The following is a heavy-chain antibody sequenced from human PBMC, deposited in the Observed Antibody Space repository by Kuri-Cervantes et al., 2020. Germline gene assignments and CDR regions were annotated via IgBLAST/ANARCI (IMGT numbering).Heavy chain of an antibody. D-gene: IGHD3-3*01. CDR3: ARDRSERITIFGVVTEYWYFDL. J-gene: IGHJ2*01. Sequence: LRLSCAVSGGSLSIGDYSWNWIRQPPGRDLEWIGKIYYSGTTQYNPSLKSRVTISVDRSENQFSLKLSSVTAADTAVYYCARDRSERITIFGVVTEYWYFDLWGRGTLVTVSS. CDR1: GGSLSIGDYS. V-gene: IGHV4-30-2*01. CDR2: IYYSGTT.